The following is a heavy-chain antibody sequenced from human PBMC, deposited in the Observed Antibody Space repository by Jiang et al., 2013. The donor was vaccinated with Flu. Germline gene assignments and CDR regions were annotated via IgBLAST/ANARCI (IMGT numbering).Heavy chain of an antibody. Sequence: TCTLSAGSISRTSYYWSWIRQPAGKGLEWIGRIYTSGSTNYNPSLKSRVTMSVDTSKNQFSLKLSSVTAADTAVYYCARNMVRGVIRDHTNWFDPWGQGTLVTVSS. D-gene: IGHD3-10*01. J-gene: IGHJ5*02. CDR3: ARNMVRGVIRDHTNWFDP. V-gene: IGHV4-61*02. CDR1: AGSISRTSYY. CDR2: IYTSGST.